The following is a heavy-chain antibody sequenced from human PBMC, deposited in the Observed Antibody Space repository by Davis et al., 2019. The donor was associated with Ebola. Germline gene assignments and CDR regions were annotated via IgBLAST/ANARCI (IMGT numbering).Heavy chain of an antibody. CDR2: ISAYNGNT. Sequence: AASVKVSCKASGGTFSSYAISWVRQAPGQGLEWMGWISAYNGNTNYAQKLQGRVTMTPDTSTSTAYMELRSLRSDDTAVYYCARDHLEWLSDPFDYWGQGTLVTVSS. V-gene: IGHV1-18*01. D-gene: IGHD3-3*01. CDR3: ARDHLEWLSDPFDY. CDR1: GGTFSSYA. J-gene: IGHJ4*02.